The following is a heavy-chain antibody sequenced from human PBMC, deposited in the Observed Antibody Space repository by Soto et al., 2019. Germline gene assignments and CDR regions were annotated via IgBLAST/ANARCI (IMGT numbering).Heavy chain of an antibody. J-gene: IGHJ6*03. V-gene: IGHV3-23*01. CDR3: AKGTGSYYYYYMDV. D-gene: IGHD2-15*01. CDR2: ISGSGGST. CDR1: GFTFSSYA. Sequence: GGSLRLSCAASGFTFSSYAMSWVRQAPGKGLEWVSAISGSGGSTYYADSVKGRFTISRDNSKNTLYLQMNSLRAEDTAVYYCAKGTGSYYYYYMDVWGKGTTVNVSS.